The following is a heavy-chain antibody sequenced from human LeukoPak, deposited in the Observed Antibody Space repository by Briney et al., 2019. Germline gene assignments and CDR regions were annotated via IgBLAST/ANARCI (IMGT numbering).Heavy chain of an antibody. D-gene: IGHD2/OR15-2a*01. Sequence: SGPALVKPTQTLTLTCTFSGFSLDTRGMSVNWIRQPPGKALEWLARIDWDDDKFYAPSLQTRVAISNDASKNQVVLTLPNMDPVDTATYYCARITTQIYEFDFWGKGTLVAVS. CDR1: GFSLDTRGMS. V-gene: IGHV2-70*17. CDR2: IDWDDDK. CDR3: ARITTQIYEFDF. J-gene: IGHJ4*02.